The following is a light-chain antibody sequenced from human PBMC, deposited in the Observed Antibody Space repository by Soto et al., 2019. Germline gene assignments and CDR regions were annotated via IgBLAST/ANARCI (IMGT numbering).Light chain of an antibody. J-gene: IGLJ2*01. CDR2: DVS. CDR1: SSDVGGYNY. Sequence: QSALTQPASVSGSPGQSITISCTGTSSDVGGYNYVSWYQHHPGKAPKLMIYDVSNRPSGVSNRFSGSESGNTASLTISGLQAEDEADYYCSSYTSSSTPVVFGGGTKLTVL. CDR3: SSYTSSSTPVV. V-gene: IGLV2-14*03.